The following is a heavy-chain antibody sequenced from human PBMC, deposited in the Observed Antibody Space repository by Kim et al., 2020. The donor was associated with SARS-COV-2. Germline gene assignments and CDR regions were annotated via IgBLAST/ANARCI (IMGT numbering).Heavy chain of an antibody. CDR3: AKDRSTVTNAKYYYYYGMDV. CDR1: GFTFSSYA. Sequence: GGSLRLSCAASGFTFSSYAMSWVRQAPGKGLEWVSAISGSGGSTYYADSVKGRFTISRDNSKNTLYLQMNSLRAEDTAVYYCAKDRSTVTNAKYYYYYGMDVWGQGTTVTVSS. CDR2: ISGSGGST. J-gene: IGHJ6*02. D-gene: IGHD4-17*01. V-gene: IGHV3-23*01.